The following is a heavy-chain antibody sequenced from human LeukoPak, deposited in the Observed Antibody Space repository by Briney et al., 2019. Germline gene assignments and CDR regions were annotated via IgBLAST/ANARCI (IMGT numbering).Heavy chain of an antibody. J-gene: IGHJ3*02. CDR1: GYTFTGYY. CDR2: INPNSGGT. V-gene: IGHV1-2*02. Sequence: GASVKVSCKASGYTFTGYYMHWVRQAPGQGLEWMGWINPNSGGTNYAQKFQGRVTMTRDTSISTAYMGLSRLRSDDTAVYYCARNYDFWSARRGAFDIWGQGTMVTVSS. CDR3: ARNYDFWSARRGAFDI. D-gene: IGHD3-3*01.